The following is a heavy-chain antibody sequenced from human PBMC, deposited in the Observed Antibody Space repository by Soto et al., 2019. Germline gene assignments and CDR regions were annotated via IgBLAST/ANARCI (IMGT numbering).Heavy chain of an antibody. CDR1: GFTFSSYA. J-gene: IGHJ6*02. Sequence: QTGGSLRLSCAASGFTFSSYAMSWVRQAPGKGLEWVSAISGSGGSTYYADSVKGRFTISRDNSKNTLYLQMNSLRAEDTAVYYCAKDCIRGLRGVVNLCQYYYGMDVWGQGTTVTVSS. V-gene: IGHV3-23*01. CDR2: ISGSGGST. CDR3: AKDCIRGLRGVVNLCQYYYGMDV. D-gene: IGHD3-3*01.